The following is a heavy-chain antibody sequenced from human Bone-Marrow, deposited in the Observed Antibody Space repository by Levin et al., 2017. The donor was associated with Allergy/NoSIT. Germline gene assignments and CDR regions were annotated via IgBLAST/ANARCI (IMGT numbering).Heavy chain of an antibody. J-gene: IGHJ2*01. CDR3: ATGPLNYDGSGYYLYFDL. D-gene: IGHD3-22*01. CDR1: GHTLSDLS. Sequence: ASVKVSCKVSGHTLSDLSMHWVRQAPGKGLEWMGGYDPEEDETFYAHKFQGRVTMTADTSTDTAYMELSSLRSEDTAVYYCATGPLNYDGSGYYLYFDLWGRGTLVTVSS. CDR2: YDPEEDET. V-gene: IGHV1-24*01.